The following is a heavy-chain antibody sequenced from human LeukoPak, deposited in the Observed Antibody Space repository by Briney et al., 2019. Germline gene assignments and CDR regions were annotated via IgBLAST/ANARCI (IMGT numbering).Heavy chain of an antibody. V-gene: IGHV4-4*09. CDR1: GGSISSYY. CDR3: ARQVGGCYYYYYYMDV. Sequence: SETLSLTCTVSGGSISSYYWSWIRQPPGKGLEWIGYIYTSGSTNYNPSLKSRVTISVDTSKNQFSLKLSSVTAADTAVYYCARQVGGCYYYYYYMDVWGKGTTVTVSS. CDR2: IYTSGST. J-gene: IGHJ6*03. D-gene: IGHD4-23*01.